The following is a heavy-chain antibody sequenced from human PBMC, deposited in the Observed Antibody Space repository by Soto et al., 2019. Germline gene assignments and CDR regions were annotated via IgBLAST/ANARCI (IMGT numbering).Heavy chain of an antibody. CDR1: GYTFTSYD. J-gene: IGHJ4*02. Sequence: GXSVKVSCKASGYTFTSYDIYWGREATLQGLEWMGWMNPNTGNSAYAQKFQGRVTVTSDTSINTVHMELSSLRSEDTAVYYCARRAETNGWNGFGADKYYFDFWGQGTLVTVA. V-gene: IGHV1-8*01. CDR3: ARRAETNGWNGFGADKYYFDF. CDR2: MNPNTGNS. D-gene: IGHD1-1*01.